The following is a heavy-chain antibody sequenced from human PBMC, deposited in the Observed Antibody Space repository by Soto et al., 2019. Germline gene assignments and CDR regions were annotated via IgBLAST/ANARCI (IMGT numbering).Heavy chain of an antibody. CDR1: GGTFSSYA. Sequence: QVQLVQSGAEVKKPGSSVKVSCKASGGTFSSYAISWVRQAPGQGLEWMGGIIPIFGTANYAQKFQGRVTITADESTSTAYMELSSLRSEDSAVYYCARECELELRDYYGMDVWGQGTTVTVSS. J-gene: IGHJ6*02. V-gene: IGHV1-69*01. CDR3: ARECELELRDYYGMDV. D-gene: IGHD1-7*01. CDR2: IIPIFGTA.